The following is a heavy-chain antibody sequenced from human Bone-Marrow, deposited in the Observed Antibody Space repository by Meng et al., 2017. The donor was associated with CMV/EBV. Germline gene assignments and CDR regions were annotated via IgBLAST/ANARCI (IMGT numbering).Heavy chain of an antibody. CDR2: ITIRSSYK. J-gene: IGHJ6*02. CDR1: GFTFSTYG. V-gene: IGHV3-21*04. D-gene: IGHD6-6*01. CDR3: ARSASSSPNYYGMDV. Sequence: GGSLRLSCAASGFTFSTYGMNWVRQAPGKGLEWVSSITIRSSYKHYANSMKGRFTISRDNAKTSLYLQMTSLRVEDTAVYYCARSASSSPNYYGMDVWGQGTTVTVSS.